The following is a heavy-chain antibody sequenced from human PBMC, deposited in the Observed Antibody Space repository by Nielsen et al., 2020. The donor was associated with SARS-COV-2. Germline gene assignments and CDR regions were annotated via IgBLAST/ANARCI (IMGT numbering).Heavy chain of an antibody. D-gene: IGHD2-2*01. J-gene: IGHJ5*02. CDR1: GGSISSYY. Sequence: SETLSLTCTVSGGSISSYYWSWIRQPPGKGLEWIGYIYYSGSTNYNPSLKSRVTISVDTPKNQFSLKLSSVTAADTAVYYCARGKCSSTSCYARWFDPWGQGTLVTVSS. V-gene: IGHV4-59*01. CDR2: IYYSGST. CDR3: ARGKCSSTSCYARWFDP.